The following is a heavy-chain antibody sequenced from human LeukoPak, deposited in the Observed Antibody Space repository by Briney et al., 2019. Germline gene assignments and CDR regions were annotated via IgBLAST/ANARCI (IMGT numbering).Heavy chain of an antibody. D-gene: IGHD6-19*01. Sequence: SETLSLTCTVSGYSISTDYYWGWIRQPPGKGLEWIGSLYHSGTTNYNPSLKSRVTISVDTSKNQFSLKLSSVTAADTAVYYCASASQWLVWDDWGQGTLVTVSS. CDR1: GYSISTDYY. CDR2: LYHSGTT. CDR3: ASASQWLVWDD. V-gene: IGHV4-38-2*02. J-gene: IGHJ4*02.